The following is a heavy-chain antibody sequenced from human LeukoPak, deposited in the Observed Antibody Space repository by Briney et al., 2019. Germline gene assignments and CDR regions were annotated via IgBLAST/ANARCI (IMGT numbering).Heavy chain of an antibody. CDR1: GGSISSYY. Sequence: PSETLSLTCTVSGGSISSYYWSWIRQPLGKGLEWIGYIYYSGSTNYNPSLKSRVTISVDTSKNQFSLKLSSVTAADTAVYYCARGGYSYAFYFDLWGRGTLVTVSS. V-gene: IGHV4-59*08. CDR2: IYYSGST. CDR3: ARGGYSYAFYFDL. D-gene: IGHD5-18*01. J-gene: IGHJ2*01.